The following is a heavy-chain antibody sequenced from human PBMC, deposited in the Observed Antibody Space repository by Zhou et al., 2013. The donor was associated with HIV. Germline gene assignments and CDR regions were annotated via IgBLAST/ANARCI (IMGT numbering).Heavy chain of an antibody. J-gene: IGHJ6*03. D-gene: IGHD3-10*01. Sequence: QVQLVQSGAEVKKPGSSVKVSCKASGGTFSSFSITWLRQAPGQGLEWMGGFIPIFGTANYTQKFQDRVRITTDASTSTAYMELSSLKPEDTAVYYCARGSETHYYYMDVWGQRGPRSPSP. V-gene: IGHV1-69*05. CDR3: ARGSETHYYYMDV. CDR1: GGTFSSFS. CDR2: FIPIFGTA.